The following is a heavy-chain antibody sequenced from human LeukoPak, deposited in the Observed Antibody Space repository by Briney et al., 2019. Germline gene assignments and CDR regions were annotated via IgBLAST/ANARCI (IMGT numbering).Heavy chain of an antibody. CDR1: GGSISSGSYY. J-gene: IGHJ4*02. CDR3: ARQSIAVTAPFDY. Sequence: SQTLSLTCTVSGGSISSGSYYWSWIRQPAGKGLEWIGRIYTSGSTNYNPSLKSRVTISVDTSKNQFSLKLSSMTAADTAVYYCARQSIAVTAPFDYWGQGTLVTVSS. CDR2: IYTSGST. D-gene: IGHD6-6*01. V-gene: IGHV4-61*02.